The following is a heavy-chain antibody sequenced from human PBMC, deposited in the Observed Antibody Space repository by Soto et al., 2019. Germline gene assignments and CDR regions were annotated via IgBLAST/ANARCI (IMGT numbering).Heavy chain of an antibody. D-gene: IGHD3-9*01. CDR1: GGSISRYY. J-gene: IGHJ3*02. CDR3: AGFTYYDILTGYRAAFVI. V-gene: IGHV4-59*01. CDR2: AYYSGDT. Sequence: PSETLSLTCLVSGGSISRYYWSGIRQPPGKGLEWIGYAYYSGDTGYNPSLKSRVTMAVDTSKSQVSLKLSSVTAADTAVYYCAGFTYYDILTGYRAAFVIWGQGTMVTVPS.